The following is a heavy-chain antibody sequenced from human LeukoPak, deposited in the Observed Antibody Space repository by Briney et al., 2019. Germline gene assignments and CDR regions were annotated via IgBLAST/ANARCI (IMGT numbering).Heavy chain of an antibody. J-gene: IGHJ4*02. V-gene: IGHV3-53*01. Sequence: PGGSLRLSCAASGFTVSSNYMSWVRQAPGKGLEWVSVIYSGGRTYYADSVKGRFTISRDNSKNTLYLQMNSLRAEDTAVYYCARSGYDSSGDYFDYWGQGTLVTVSS. CDR3: ARSGYDSSGDYFDY. CDR2: IYSGGRT. CDR1: GFTVSSNY. D-gene: IGHD3-22*01.